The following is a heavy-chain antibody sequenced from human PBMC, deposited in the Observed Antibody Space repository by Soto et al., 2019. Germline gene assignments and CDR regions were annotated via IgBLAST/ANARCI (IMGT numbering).Heavy chain of an antibody. J-gene: IGHJ6*02. V-gene: IGHV3-30*18. CDR2: ISYDGSNK. CDR3: AKDPYSATGLHYYYYYYGMDV. D-gene: IGHD2-15*01. CDR1: GFTFSSYG. Sequence: GSLRPSCAASGFTFSSYGMHWVRQAPGKGLEWVAVISYDGSNKYYADSVKGRFAISRDNSKNTLYLQMNSLRAEDTAVYYCAKDPYSATGLHYYYYYYGMDVWGQGTTVTVSS.